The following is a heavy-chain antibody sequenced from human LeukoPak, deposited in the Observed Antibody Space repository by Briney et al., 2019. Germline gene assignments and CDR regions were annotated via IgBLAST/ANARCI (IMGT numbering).Heavy chain of an antibody. D-gene: IGHD3-10*01. CDR2: VYSSGNT. CDR1: GGSFSGYY. Sequence: SETLSLTCAVYGGSFSGYYWSWIRQPPGKGLEWIGYVYSSGNTNYSPSLKGRAIISADTSKNQFSLKLTSVTAADTAVYYCVRDRELTYWGQGILVTVSS. V-gene: IGHV4-4*08. CDR3: VRDRELTY. J-gene: IGHJ4*02.